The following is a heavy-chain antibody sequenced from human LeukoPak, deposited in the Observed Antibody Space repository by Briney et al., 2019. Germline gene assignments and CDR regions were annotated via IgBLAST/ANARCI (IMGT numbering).Heavy chain of an antibody. CDR1: GSTFSSYA. Sequence: SVKVSCKASGSTFSSYAIGWVRQAPGQGLEWMGRIFPIFATANYAQKFQGRVTITADESTSTAYMELSSLRSEDTAVYYCARESGSYEAYFDYWGQGTLVTVSS. CDR3: ARESGSYEAYFDY. CDR2: IFPIFATA. D-gene: IGHD1-26*01. V-gene: IGHV1-69*13. J-gene: IGHJ4*02.